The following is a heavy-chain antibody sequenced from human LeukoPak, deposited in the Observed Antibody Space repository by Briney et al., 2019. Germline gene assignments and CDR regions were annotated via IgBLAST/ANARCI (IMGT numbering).Heavy chain of an antibody. D-gene: IGHD5-12*01. Sequence: ASVKVSCKASGYTFTNHPMHWVRQAPGQGLEWMGWINPNSGDTNYVQKFQGRVTMTRDPSISTAYMELSGLRADDTAVYYCARERYTAYGNFDYWSKGTQVTVSS. J-gene: IGHJ4*02. CDR1: GYTFTNHP. CDR3: ARERYTAYGNFDY. V-gene: IGHV1-2*02. CDR2: INPNSGDT.